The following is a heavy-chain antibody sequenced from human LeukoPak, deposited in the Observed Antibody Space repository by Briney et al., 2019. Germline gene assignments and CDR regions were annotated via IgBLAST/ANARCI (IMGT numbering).Heavy chain of an antibody. CDR3: ARDLFYRDSSGYSIDY. CDR2: INPNSGGT. CDR1: GYTFTGCY. Sequence: GASVKVSCKASGYTFTGCYMHWVRQAPGQGLEWMGWINPNSGGTNYAQKFQGRVTMTRDTSISTAYMELSRLRSDDTAVYYCARDLFYRDSSGYSIDYWGQGTLVTVSS. D-gene: IGHD3-22*01. J-gene: IGHJ4*02. V-gene: IGHV1-2*02.